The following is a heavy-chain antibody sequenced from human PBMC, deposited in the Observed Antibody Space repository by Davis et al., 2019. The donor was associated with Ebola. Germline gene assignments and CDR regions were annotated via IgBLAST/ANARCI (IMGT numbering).Heavy chain of an antibody. Sequence: GESLKISCAAFGFTFSSYGMHWVRQAPGKGLEWVAVIWYDGSNKYYADSVKGRFTISRDNSKNTLYLQMNSLRAEDTAVYYCAREFAYCSGGSCYSGGGVFDYWGQGTLVTVSS. V-gene: IGHV3-33*01. CDR1: GFTFSSYG. J-gene: IGHJ4*02. D-gene: IGHD2-15*01. CDR3: AREFAYCSGGSCYSGGGVFDY. CDR2: IWYDGSNK.